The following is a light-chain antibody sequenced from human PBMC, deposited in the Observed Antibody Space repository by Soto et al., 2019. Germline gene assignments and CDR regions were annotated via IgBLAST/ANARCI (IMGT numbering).Light chain of an antibody. CDR3: QQYDTLWTM. CDR2: DVS. Sequence: DIQMTQSPSTLSASVGDRVTIPCRASQTINNQLAWYQQKPGKAPKLLIFDVSSLESGVPSRFSGSGSGTEFTLTISNLQPDDFATYYCQQYDTLWTMFGQGTKVDIK. V-gene: IGKV1-5*01. J-gene: IGKJ1*01. CDR1: QTINNQ.